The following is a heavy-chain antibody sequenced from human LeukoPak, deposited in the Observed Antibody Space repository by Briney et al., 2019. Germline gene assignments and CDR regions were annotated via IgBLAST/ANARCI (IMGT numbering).Heavy chain of an antibody. Sequence: SETLSLTCTVSGGSINTYYWSWIRQPPGKGLEWIGYNHYSGSTYYNPSLKSRVTISVDTSKNQFSLRLSSVTAADTAVYYCARPDIEQPTIAARSSVRGPYGMVVWGEGTTVTVSS. D-gene: IGHD6-6*01. CDR2: NHYSGST. CDR3: ARPDIEQPTIAARSSVRGPYGMVV. J-gene: IGHJ6*04. CDR1: GGSINTYY. V-gene: IGHV4-59*04.